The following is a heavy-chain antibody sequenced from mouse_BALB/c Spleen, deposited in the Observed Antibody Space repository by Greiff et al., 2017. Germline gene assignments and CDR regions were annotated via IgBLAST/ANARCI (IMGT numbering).Heavy chain of an antibody. CDR1: GFTFSSYA. CDR3: ARDRGYYGRGDY. CDR2: ISSGGSYT. J-gene: IGHJ4*01. V-gene: IGHV5-9-4*01. Sequence: EVKLMESGGGLVKPGGSLKLSCAASGFTFSSYAMSWVRQSPEKRLEWVAEISSGGSYTYYPDTVTGRFTISRDNAKNTLYLEMSSLRSEDTAMYYCARDRGYYGRGDYWGQGTSVTVSS. D-gene: IGHD1-2*01.